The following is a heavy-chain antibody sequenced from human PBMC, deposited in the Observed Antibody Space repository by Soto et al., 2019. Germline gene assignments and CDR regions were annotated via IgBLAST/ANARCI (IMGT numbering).Heavy chain of an antibody. V-gene: IGHV4-39*01. CDR3: ARLGYCTNGVCYTEGGYFDY. CDR2: IYYSGST. CDR1: GGSISSSSYY. J-gene: IGHJ4*02. Sequence: SETLSLTCTVSGGSISSSSYYWGWIRQPPGKGLEWIGSIYYSGSTYYNPSLRSRVTISVDTSKNQFSLKLSSVTAADTAVYYCARLGYCTNGVCYTEGGYFDYWGQGTLVTVSS. D-gene: IGHD2-8*01.